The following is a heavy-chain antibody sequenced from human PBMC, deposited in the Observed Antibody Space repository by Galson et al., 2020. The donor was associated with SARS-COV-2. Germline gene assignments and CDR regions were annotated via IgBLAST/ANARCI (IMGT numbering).Heavy chain of an antibody. CDR3: ARLYYYDSSGHYPVLDY. D-gene: IGHD3-22*01. CDR2: INAGNGNT. CDR1: GYTFSNYA. V-gene: IGHV1-3*01. J-gene: IGHJ4*02. Sequence: ASVKVSCKASGYTFSNYAMHWVRQAPGQRLEWMGWINAGNGNTKYSQRFQGRVTITRDTSASTAYMELSNLRSEDTAVYYCARLYYYDSSGHYPVLDYWGRGTLVTVSS.